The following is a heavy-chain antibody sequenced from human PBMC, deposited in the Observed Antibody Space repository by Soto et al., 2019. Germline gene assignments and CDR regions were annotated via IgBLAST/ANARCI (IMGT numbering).Heavy chain of an antibody. V-gene: IGHV4-31*03. CDR1: GGSISSADYY. Sequence: SETLSLTCTVSGGSISSADYYWSWIRQHPGKGLEWIGYIYYSGSTYYNPSLKSRVTISVDTSKNQFSLKLSSVTAADTAVYYCARDHASDRYFDYWGQGTLVTVSS. CDR2: IYYSGST. CDR3: ARDHASDRYFDY. J-gene: IGHJ4*02.